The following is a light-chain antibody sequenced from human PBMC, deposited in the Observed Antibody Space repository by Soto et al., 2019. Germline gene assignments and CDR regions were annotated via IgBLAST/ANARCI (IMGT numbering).Light chain of an antibody. J-gene: IGKJ1*01. CDR1: QSISSW. CDR3: QQYSDVVRS. V-gene: IGKV1-5*01. Sequence: DIQMKQSAATLSASVGDRVTITCRASQSISSWLAWYQQKPGKAPKLLIYDASSLESGVPSRFSGSESGTEFTLTISSLQPDDFATYYCQQYSDVVRSFGEVTKADIK. CDR2: DAS.